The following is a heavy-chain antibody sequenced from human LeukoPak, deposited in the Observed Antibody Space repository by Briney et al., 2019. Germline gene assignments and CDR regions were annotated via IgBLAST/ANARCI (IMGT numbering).Heavy chain of an antibody. D-gene: IGHD6-13*01. CDR3: ARHAGGISATGTRPFDY. CDR2: IYYSGST. V-gene: IGHV4-39*01. CDR1: VASFISSTYY. Sequence: SETLSLTCTVSVASFISSTYYWGWIRQPPGKGLEWIGSIYYSGSTYYNPSLKSRVTMSVDTSKNQFSLKLSSVTAADTAVYYCARHAGGISATGTRPFDYWGQGTLVTVSS. J-gene: IGHJ4*02.